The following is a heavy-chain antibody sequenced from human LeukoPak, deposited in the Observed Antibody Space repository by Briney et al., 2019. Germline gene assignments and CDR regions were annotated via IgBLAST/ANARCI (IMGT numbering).Heavy chain of an antibody. CDR3: ARAVVVAATRYYYMDV. Sequence: KPSETLSLTCAVYGGSFSGYYWSWIRQPPGKGLEWIGETSHSGSTNYNPSLKSRVTISVDTSKNQFSLKLSSVTAADTAVYYCARAVVVAATRYYYMDVWGKGTTVTVSS. D-gene: IGHD2-15*01. V-gene: IGHV4-34*01. CDR2: TSHSGST. J-gene: IGHJ6*03. CDR1: GGSFSGYY.